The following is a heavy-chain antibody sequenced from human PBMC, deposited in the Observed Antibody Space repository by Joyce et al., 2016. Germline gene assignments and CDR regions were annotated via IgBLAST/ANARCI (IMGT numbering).Heavy chain of an antibody. J-gene: IGHJ4*02. CDR2: ISYDGSNK. CDR1: GFTFSNYG. V-gene: IGHV3-30*03. CDR3: AGGILTGYFDY. D-gene: IGHD3-9*01. Sequence: QGQLVESEGGVVQPGRSLRLSCAASGFTFSNYGMHWVRQAPGKGLEWVAVISYDGSNKHYGDSVKGRFAISRDNAKNTLYLQMNSLRAEDTAVYYCAGGILTGYFDYWGQGTLVTVSS.